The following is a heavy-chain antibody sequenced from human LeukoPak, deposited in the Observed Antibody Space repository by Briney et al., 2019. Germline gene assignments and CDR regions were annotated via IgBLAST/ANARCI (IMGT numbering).Heavy chain of an antibody. CDR1: GGSISSSSYY. J-gene: IGHJ3*02. V-gene: IGHV4-39*07. CDR2: IYYSGST. D-gene: IGHD1-26*01. Sequence: SETLSLTCSVSGGSISSSSYYWGWIRQPPGKGLEWIGSIYYSGSTYYNPSLKSRVTISVDTSKNQFSLKLSSVTAADTAVYYCARVGAGVDEFDIWGQGTMVTVSS. CDR3: ARVGAGVDEFDI.